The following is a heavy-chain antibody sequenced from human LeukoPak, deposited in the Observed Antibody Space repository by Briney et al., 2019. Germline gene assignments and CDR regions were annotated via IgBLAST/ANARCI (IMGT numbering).Heavy chain of an antibody. CDR1: GYTFTGYY. CDR3: AADLPYSNYGPLDY. D-gene: IGHD4-11*01. CDR2: INPNSGGT. Sequence: ASVKVSCKASGYTFTGYYMHWVRQAPGQGLEWMGWINPNSGGTNYAQKFQGRVTMTRDTSISTAYMELSSLRSDDTAVYYCAADLPYSNYGPLDYWGQGTLVTVSS. V-gene: IGHV1-2*02. J-gene: IGHJ4*02.